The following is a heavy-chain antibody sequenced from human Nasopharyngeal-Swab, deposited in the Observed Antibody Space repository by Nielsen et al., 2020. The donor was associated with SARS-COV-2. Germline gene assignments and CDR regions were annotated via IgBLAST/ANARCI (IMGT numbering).Heavy chain of an antibody. CDR1: GGTFRNSG. Sequence: SVKVSCKSSGGTFRNSGFSWVRQATGQGLEWMGGIIPVFGTPLYAQKFQGRVTISADESTTTTYMELSSLRSQDTAVYYCAKVLTNYGMGLNGALDPWGQGTLFTVSS. J-gene: IGHJ5*02. CDR2: IIPVFGTP. V-gene: IGHV1-69*13. CDR3: AKVLTNYGMGLNGALDP. D-gene: IGHD4-17*01.